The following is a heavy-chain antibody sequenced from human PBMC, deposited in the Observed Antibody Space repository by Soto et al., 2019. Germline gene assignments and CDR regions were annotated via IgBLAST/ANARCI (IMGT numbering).Heavy chain of an antibody. J-gene: IGHJ6*02. CDR2: IKEGGGED. V-gene: IGHV3-7*01. CDR1: GFTFSKYW. D-gene: IGHD2-2*01. CDR3: AGEWQSSYCSSTTCYFSGLDV. Sequence: VQLVESGGGLVQPGGSLRLSCAASGFTFSKYWMTWVRQAPGKGLEWVANIKEGGGEDYYADSVKGRFTISRDNANNSLFLQLSSLGAEDTATYYCAGEWQSSYCSSTTCYFSGLDVWGQGTTVTVS.